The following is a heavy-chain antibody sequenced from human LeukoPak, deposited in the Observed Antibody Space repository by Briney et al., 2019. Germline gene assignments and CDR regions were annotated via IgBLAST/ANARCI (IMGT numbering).Heavy chain of an antibody. CDR1: GLTFSNSW. V-gene: IGHV3-7*01. CDR3: ARRHCTTSCCFYDY. D-gene: IGHD2-2*01. CDR2: IKEDGNEK. J-gene: IGHJ4*02. Sequence: GGSLRLSCAASGLTFSNSWMSWVRQAPVKGLEWVANIKEDGNEKYYVDSVKGRFTISRDNVKNSLYLQMNSLRAEDTAVYYCARRHCTTSCCFYDYWGQGTLVTVSA.